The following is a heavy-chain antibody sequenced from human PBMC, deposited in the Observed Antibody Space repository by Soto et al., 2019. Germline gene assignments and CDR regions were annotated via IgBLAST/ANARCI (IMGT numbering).Heavy chain of an antibody. CDR3: ARDGLRGSSGWYPD. J-gene: IGHJ4*02. CDR2: ISSSGSTI. D-gene: IGHD6-19*01. Sequence: PGGSLRLSCAASGFTFSDYYMIWIRQAPGKGLEWVSYISSSGSTIYYADSVKGRFTISRDNAKNSLYLQMNSLRAEDTAVYYCARDGLRGSSGWYPDWGQGTLVTVSS. V-gene: IGHV3-11*01. CDR1: GFTFSDYY.